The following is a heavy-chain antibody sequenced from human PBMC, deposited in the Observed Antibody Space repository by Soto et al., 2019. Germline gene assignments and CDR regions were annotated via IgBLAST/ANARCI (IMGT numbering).Heavy chain of an antibody. Sequence: SQTLSLTCAISGDSVSSNSAAWNWIRQSPSRGLEWLGRTYYRSKWYNDYAVSVKSRITINPDTSKNQFSLQLNSVTPEDTAVYYWARAGEYSSSWYPHPPRPENWFDPWGQGTLVTVSS. D-gene: IGHD6-13*01. V-gene: IGHV6-1*01. J-gene: IGHJ5*02. CDR2: TYYRSKWYN. CDR1: GDSVSSNSAA. CDR3: ARAGEYSSSWYPHPPRPENWFDP.